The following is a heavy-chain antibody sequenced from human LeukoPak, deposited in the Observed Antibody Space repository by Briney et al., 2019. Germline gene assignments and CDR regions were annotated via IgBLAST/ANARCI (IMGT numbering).Heavy chain of an antibody. D-gene: IGHD3-9*01. CDR2: IYSGGST. Sequence: GGSLRLSCAASGFTVSSNYMSWVRQAPGKGLEWVSVIYSGGSTYYADSVKGRFTISRDNSKNTLYLQMNSLRAEDTAVYYCAKVYDILTGYYNYFDYWGQGTLVTVSS. CDR3: AKVYDILTGYYNYFDY. CDR1: GFTVSSNY. J-gene: IGHJ4*02. V-gene: IGHV3-53*01.